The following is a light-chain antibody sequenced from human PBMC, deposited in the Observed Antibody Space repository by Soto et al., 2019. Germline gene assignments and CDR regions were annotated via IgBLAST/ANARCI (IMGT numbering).Light chain of an antibody. CDR3: QESYSNPYT. J-gene: IGKJ2*01. CDR2: AAS. V-gene: IGKV1-39*01. CDR1: QSISSY. Sequence: DIQMTQSPSSLSAAVEDRVTITCRASQSISSYLNWYQQKPGKAPKLLTYAASSLQSGVPSRFSGSGSGTDFTLTISSLQPEEFATYYCQESYSNPYTFSQGTKLEIK.